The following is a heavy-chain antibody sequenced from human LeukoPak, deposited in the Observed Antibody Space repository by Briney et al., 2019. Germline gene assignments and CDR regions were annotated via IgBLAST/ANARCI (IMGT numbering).Heavy chain of an antibody. J-gene: IGHJ3*02. V-gene: IGHV4-30-4*01. Sequence: SQPLSLTCTVSGGSIGDYYWSWIRQPPGQGLEWLGYIPYSGNTYYNPSLKSRLIISIDASKNQFSLNLSSVTAADTAVYYCARESPPDAFDIWGRGAVVTVSS. CDR1: GGSIGDYY. CDR3: ARESPPDAFDI. CDR2: IPYSGNT.